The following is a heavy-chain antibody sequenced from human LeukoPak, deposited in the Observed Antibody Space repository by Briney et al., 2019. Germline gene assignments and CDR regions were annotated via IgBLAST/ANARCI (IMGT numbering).Heavy chain of an antibody. CDR3: ARDYYDSSGYPSFDP. CDR1: GFTFSNYG. CDR2: LWYDGSNK. J-gene: IGHJ5*02. V-gene: IGHV3-33*01. D-gene: IGHD3-22*01. Sequence: PGRSLRLSCAASGFTFSNYGMHWVRQAPGKGLEWVAVLWYDGSNKYYADYVKGRFAISRDNSKNTLYLQMNSLRAEDTAVYYCARDYYDSSGYPSFDPWGQGTLVTVSS.